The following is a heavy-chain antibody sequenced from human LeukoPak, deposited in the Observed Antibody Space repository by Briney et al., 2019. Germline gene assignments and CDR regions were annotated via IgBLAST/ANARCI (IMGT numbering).Heavy chain of an antibody. CDR1: GFTFSSYG. CDR2: ISWNSGTI. V-gene: IGHV3-9*01. Sequence: AGGSLRLSCAASGFTFSSYGMHWVRQAPGKGLEWVSGISWNSGTIAYADSVKGRFTISRDNAKNSLYLQMNSLRAEDTALYYCAKDLYSGGPYYYGMDVWGQGTTVTVSS. CDR3: AKDLYSGGPYYYGMDV. D-gene: IGHD3-10*01. J-gene: IGHJ6*02.